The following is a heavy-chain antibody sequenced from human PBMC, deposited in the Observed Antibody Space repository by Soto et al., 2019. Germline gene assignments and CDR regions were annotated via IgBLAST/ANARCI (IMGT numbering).Heavy chain of an antibody. V-gene: IGHV4-59*08. CDR1: GGSISGYY. CDR3: ARIYCSSTRCSSHFDY. J-gene: IGHJ4*02. Sequence: QVQLQESGPGLVKPSETLSLTCTVSGGSISGYYWSWIRQPPGKGLEWIGYIYYSGSTNYNPSLKNRVTISVDTSKNQFSLKLSSVTAADTAVYYCARIYCSSTRCSSHFDYWGQGTLVTVSS. D-gene: IGHD2-2*01. CDR2: IYYSGST.